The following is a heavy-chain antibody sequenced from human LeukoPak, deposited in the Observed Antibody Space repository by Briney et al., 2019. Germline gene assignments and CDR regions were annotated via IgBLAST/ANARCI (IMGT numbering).Heavy chain of an antibody. CDR3: ARKLRLGGNWFDP. CDR1: GGTFTSYA. CDR2: IIPISGTT. D-gene: IGHD1-26*01. Sequence: SGKVCCKTSGGTFTSYAITWVRQAPGQGLEWMGKIIPISGTTNYAQKFQGRVTFTADESTSTAYMELSSLRSEDTTLYYCARKLRLGGNWFDPWGQGTLVTVSS. J-gene: IGHJ5*02. V-gene: IGHV1-69*13.